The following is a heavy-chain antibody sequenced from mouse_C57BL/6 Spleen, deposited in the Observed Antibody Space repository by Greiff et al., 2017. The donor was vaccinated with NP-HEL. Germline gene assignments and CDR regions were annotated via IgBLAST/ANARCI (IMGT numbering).Heavy chain of an antibody. Sequence: QVQLQQPGTELVKPGASVKLSCKASGYTFTSYWMHWVKQRPGQGLEWIGNINPSNGGTNYNEKFKSKATLTVDKASSTAYMQLSSLTAEDSAVEDWARDGYDGYDVDYWGQGTTLTVAS. CDR3: ARDGYDGYDVDY. CDR1: GYTFTSYW. J-gene: IGHJ2*01. CDR2: INPSNGGT. D-gene: IGHD2-2*01. V-gene: IGHV1-53*01.